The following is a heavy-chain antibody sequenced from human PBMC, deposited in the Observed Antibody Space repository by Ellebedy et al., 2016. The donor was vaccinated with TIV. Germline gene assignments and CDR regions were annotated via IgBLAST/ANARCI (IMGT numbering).Heavy chain of an antibody. J-gene: IGHJ6*03. CDR2: MNPNSGDT. Sequence: ASVKVSCXASGYTFTSYNINWVRQATGQGLEWVGWMNPNSGDTGYAQKFQGRVNMTRNTSIRTASMELSSLRHDDTAIYYCARGRTMFGAVKLYYLDVWGKGTTVTVS. D-gene: IGHD3-3*01. CDR1: GYTFTSYN. CDR3: ARGRTMFGAVKLYYLDV. V-gene: IGHV1-8*01.